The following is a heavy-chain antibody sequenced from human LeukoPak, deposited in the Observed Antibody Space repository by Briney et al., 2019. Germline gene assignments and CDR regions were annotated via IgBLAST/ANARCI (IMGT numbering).Heavy chain of an antibody. D-gene: IGHD5-12*01. Sequence: ASVKVSCKASGYTFTSYYMHWARQAPGQGLEWMVIINPSGGSTSYAQKFQGRVTMTRDTSTSTVYMELSSLRSEDTAVYYCARGAHIVATITERFDYWGQGTLVTVSS. CDR2: INPSGGST. J-gene: IGHJ4*02. CDR3: ARGAHIVATITERFDY. CDR1: GYTFTSYY. V-gene: IGHV1-46*01.